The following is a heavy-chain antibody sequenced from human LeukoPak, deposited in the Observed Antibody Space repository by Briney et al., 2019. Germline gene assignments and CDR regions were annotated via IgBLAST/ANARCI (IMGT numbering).Heavy chain of an antibody. CDR3: ARGPRGRGFVDY. CDR2: INHSGST. J-gene: IGHJ4*02. Sequence: NPSETLSLTCAVYGGSFSGYYWRWFSQPPGKGLEWIGEINHSGSTNYNPSLKSRVTISVDTSKNQFSLKLSSVTAADTAVYYCARGPRGRGFVDYWGQGTLVTVSS. V-gene: IGHV4-34*01. D-gene: IGHD3-16*01. CDR1: GGSFSGYY.